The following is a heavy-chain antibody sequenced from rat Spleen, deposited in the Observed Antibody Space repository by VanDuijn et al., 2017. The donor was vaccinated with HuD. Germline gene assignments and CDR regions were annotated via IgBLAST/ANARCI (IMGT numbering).Heavy chain of an antibody. J-gene: IGHJ4*01. V-gene: IGHV5-58*01. Sequence: EVQLVETGGGLVQPGRSLKLSCVASGFTFSSYWMYWSRQAPGTGLEWVSSINTDGGGTYYPDSVKGRFTIFRDNAENTVYLQMNSLRSEDTATYYCVKEANYGGLMDVWGQGASVTVSS. CDR3: VKEANYGGLMDV. CDR2: INTDGGGT. D-gene: IGHD1-11*01. CDR1: GFTFSSYW.